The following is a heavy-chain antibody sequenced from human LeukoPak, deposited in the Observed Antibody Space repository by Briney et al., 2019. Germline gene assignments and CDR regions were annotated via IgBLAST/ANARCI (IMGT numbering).Heavy chain of an antibody. CDR2: INPNSGGT. D-gene: IGHD2-2*02. V-gene: IGHV1-2*02. J-gene: IGHJ3*02. CDR1: GYTFTGYY. CDR3: ASDWGLSQLEYCSNTNCYMGAFDI. Sequence: GASVKVSCKASGYTFTGYYMHWVRQAPGQGLEWMGWINPNSGGTNYAQKFQGRVTMTRDTSSSTAYMELSRLRSDDTAVYYCASDWGLSQLEYCSNTNCYMGAFDIWGQGTMVTVSS.